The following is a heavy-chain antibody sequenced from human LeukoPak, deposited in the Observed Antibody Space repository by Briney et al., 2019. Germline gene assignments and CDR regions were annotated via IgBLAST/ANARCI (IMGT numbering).Heavy chain of an antibody. Sequence: GGSLRLSCAASGFTFDDYAMHWVRQAPGKGLEWVSLISGDGGSTYYADSVKGRFTISRDNSKNSLYLQMNSLRTEDTAVYYCAKDMRKEYYYDSSGYLDYWGQGTLVTVSS. CDR2: ISGDGGST. V-gene: IGHV3-43*02. J-gene: IGHJ4*02. CDR1: GFTFDDYA. D-gene: IGHD3-22*01. CDR3: AKDMRKEYYYDSSGYLDY.